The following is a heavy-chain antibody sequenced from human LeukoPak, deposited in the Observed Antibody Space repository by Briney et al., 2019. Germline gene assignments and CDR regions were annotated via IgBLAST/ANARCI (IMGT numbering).Heavy chain of an antibody. J-gene: IGHJ4*02. V-gene: IGHV3-23*01. Sequence: GGSLRLSCAASGFTFSSYAMSWVRQAPGKGLEWVSAISGSGGSTYYADSVKGRFTISRDNSKNTLYLQMNSLRAEDTALYYCASAPATIAVAGPFDYWGQGTLVTVSS. CDR3: ASAPATIAVAGPFDY. D-gene: IGHD6-19*01. CDR2: ISGSGGST. CDR1: GFTFSSYA.